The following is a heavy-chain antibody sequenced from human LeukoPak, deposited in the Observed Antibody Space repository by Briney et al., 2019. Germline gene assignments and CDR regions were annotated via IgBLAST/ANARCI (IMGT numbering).Heavy chain of an antibody. J-gene: IGHJ6*02. V-gene: IGHV1-69*13. Sequence: ASVKVSCKASGYTFTSYGISWVRQAPGQGLEWMGGIIPIFGTANYAQKFQGRVTITADESTSTAYMELSSLRSEDTAVYYCARAANTIFGVVMAPYYYGMDVWGQGTTVTVSS. CDR1: GYTFTSYG. CDR3: ARAANTIFGVVMAPYYYGMDV. D-gene: IGHD3-3*01. CDR2: IIPIFGTA.